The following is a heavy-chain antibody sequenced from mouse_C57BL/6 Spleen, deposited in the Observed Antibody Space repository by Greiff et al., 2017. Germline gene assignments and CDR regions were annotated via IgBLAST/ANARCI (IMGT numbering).Heavy chain of an antibody. CDR1: GYTFTSYW. V-gene: IGHV1-5*01. CDR3: TTPIYYDYDDNAMDY. J-gene: IGHJ4*01. CDR2: IYPGNSDT. Sequence: EVQLQQSGTVLARPGASVKMSCKTSGYTFTSYWMHWVKQRPGQGLEWIGAIYPGNSDTSYNQKFKGKAKLTAVTSASTAYMELSSLTNEDSAVYYCTTPIYYDYDDNAMDYWGQGTSVTVSS. D-gene: IGHD2-4*01.